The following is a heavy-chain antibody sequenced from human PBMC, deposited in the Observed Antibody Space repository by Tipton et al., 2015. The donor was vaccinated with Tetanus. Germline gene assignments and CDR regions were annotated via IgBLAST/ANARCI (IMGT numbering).Heavy chain of an antibody. D-gene: IGHD5/OR15-5a*01. Sequence: QLVQSGGEAKKPGESLKISCKASGYTFTTYWIAWLRQMPGKGLERMGMIYGGDYDTRYIPSFQGQVTISADKSISTAYLQWSSLKASDAAMYFCARHECPQCNFDYWGQGALVTVSS. CDR3: ARHECPQCNFDY. CDR2: IYGGDYDT. V-gene: IGHV5-51*01. CDR1: GYTFTTYW. J-gene: IGHJ4*02.